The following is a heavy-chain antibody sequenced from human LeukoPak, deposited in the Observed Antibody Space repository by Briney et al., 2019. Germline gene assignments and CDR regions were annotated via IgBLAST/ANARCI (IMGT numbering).Heavy chain of an antibody. Sequence: ASVKVSCKASGYTFTDYDIHWVRQAPGQGLEWMGWINPNTGGTNYAQKFQGRVTMTRDTSTSTVYMELSSLRSEDTAVYYCARDGPEVGGYSPHLDYWGQGTLVTVSS. CDR3: ARDGPEVGGYSPHLDY. CDR1: GYTFTDYD. J-gene: IGHJ4*02. V-gene: IGHV1-2*02. D-gene: IGHD3-22*01. CDR2: INPNTGGT.